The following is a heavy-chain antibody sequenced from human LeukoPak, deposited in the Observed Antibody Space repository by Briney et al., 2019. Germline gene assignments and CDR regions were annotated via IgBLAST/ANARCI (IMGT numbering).Heavy chain of an antibody. V-gene: IGHV4-39*01. CDR2: IYYSGST. D-gene: IGHD1-26*01. J-gene: IGHJ4*02. Sequence: SETLSLTCTVSGGSISSSSYYWGWIRQPPGKGVEWIGSIYYSGSTYYNPSLKSRVTISVDTSKNQFSLKLSSVTAADTAVYYCARHVGVGATLFDYWGQGTLVTVSS. CDR1: GGSISSSSYY. CDR3: ARHVGVGATLFDY.